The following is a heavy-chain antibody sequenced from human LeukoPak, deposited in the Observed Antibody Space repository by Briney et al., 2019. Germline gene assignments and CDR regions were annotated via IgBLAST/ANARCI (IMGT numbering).Heavy chain of an antibody. V-gene: IGHV4-34*01. CDR2: INHSGST. CDR1: GGSFSGYY. D-gene: IGHD5-12*01. CDR3: ARGSVATPLYY. J-gene: IGHJ4*02. Sequence: SETLSLTYAVYGGSFSGYYWSWIRQPPGKGLEWIGEINHSGSTNYNPSLKSRVTISVDTSKNQFSLKLSSVTAADTAVYYCARGSVATPLYYWGQGTLVTVSS.